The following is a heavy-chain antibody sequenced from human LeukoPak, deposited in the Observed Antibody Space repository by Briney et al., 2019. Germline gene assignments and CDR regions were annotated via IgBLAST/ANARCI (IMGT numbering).Heavy chain of an antibody. Sequence: GGSLRLSCAASGFTFSSYGMHWVRQAPGKGLEWVAFIRYDGSNKYYADSVKGRFTISRDNSKNTLYLQMNSLRAEDTAVYYCARDGIDCSSTSCQPYYAFGIWGQGTMVTVSS. V-gene: IGHV3-30*02. CDR1: GFTFSSYG. CDR3: ARDGIDCSSTSCQPYYAFGI. CDR2: IRYDGSNK. J-gene: IGHJ3*02. D-gene: IGHD2-2*01.